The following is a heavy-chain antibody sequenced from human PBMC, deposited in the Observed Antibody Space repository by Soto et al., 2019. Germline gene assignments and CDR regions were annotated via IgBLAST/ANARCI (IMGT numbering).Heavy chain of an antibody. CDR1: WFTFSSFA. V-gene: IGHV3-73*01. CDR2: IRSKANNYAT. Sequence: PGGSLRLSCAASWFTFSSFAMHWVRQASGKGLEWVGRIRSKANNYATEYAASVKGRFTISRDDSKNTAYLQMNSLETEDTAVYYCTRWCSSCGVGRLDPWGQGTLVTVS. J-gene: IGHJ5*02. D-gene: IGHD2-8*01. CDR3: TRWCSSCGVGRLDP.